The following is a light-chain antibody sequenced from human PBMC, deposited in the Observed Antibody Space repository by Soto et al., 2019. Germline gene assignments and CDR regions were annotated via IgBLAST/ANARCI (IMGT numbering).Light chain of an antibody. V-gene: IGKV1-9*01. CDR3: QHLNSYPFT. Sequence: IQLTQSPSSLSASVGDRVTITCRASQGVSSSLAWYQQVPGKAPKLLIYAASTLQSGVSSRFSGTGSGTDFTLTISSIQPEDFATYYCQHLNSYPFTFGQGTRLEIK. J-gene: IGKJ5*01. CDR1: QGVSSS. CDR2: AAS.